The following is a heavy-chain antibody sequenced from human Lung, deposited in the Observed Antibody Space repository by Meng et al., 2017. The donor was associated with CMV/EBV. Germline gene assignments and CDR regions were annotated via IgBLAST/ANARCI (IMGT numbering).Heavy chain of an antibody. V-gene: IGHV3-49*04. J-gene: IGHJ4*02. CDR1: GFTSGDYA. CDR2: IRSKGYDERT. Sequence: SCTASGFTSGDYAMSWVRQAPGKGLEGGGFIRSKGYDERTEYAASVKGRFTISRVDSRKIAYLQMNSLESEDTAMYFCTRGGLYYSHSSVSFDHWXQGTXVTVSS. D-gene: IGHD3-22*01. CDR3: TRGGLYYSHSSVSFDH.